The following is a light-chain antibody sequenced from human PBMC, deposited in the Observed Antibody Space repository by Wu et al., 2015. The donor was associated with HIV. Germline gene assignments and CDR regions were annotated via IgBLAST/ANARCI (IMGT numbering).Light chain of an antibody. CDR2: DAS. V-gene: IGKV3-20*01. J-gene: IGKJ3*01. Sequence: EIVLTQSPGTLSLSSGERATLSCRASQSVSSGSLAWYQQKSGQAPRLLIYDASRRATGIPDRFSGSGSGTDFTLTISRLEPEDFAVYYCQQYGSNWPFTFGPGTKVEI. CDR3: QQYGSNWPFT. CDR1: QSVSSGS.